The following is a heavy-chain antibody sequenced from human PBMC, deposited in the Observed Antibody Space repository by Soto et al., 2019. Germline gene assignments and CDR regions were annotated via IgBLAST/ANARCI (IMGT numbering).Heavy chain of an antibody. V-gene: IGHV4-38-2*02. CDR1: CYSITSGYY. Sequence: TSETLSLTCSVSCYSITSGYYWGWIRQSPGKGLEWIGCAFHVGLTYYNPSLKSRVTISLDTSKNHFSLRLDSVTAADTAVYYCARGPDVVVAPTAEGYYFDHWGQGALVTVSS. CDR2: AFHVGLT. D-gene: IGHD1-1*01. CDR3: ARGPDVVVAPTAEGYYFDH. J-gene: IGHJ4*02.